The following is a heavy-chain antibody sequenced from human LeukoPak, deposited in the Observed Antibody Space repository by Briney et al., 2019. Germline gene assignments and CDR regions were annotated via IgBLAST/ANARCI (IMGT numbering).Heavy chain of an antibody. Sequence: SQTLSLTCAVSGDSVSSNSAAWNWIRQSPSRGLEWLGRTYYRSKWYNDYAVSVKSRITINPDTSKNQFSLQLNSVTPEDTAVYYCVRDDGIGLDAFDVWSPGTMVAVSS. CDR3: VRDDGIGLDAFDV. CDR1: GDSVSSNSAA. V-gene: IGHV6-1*01. J-gene: IGHJ3*01. D-gene: IGHD1-14*01. CDR2: TYYRSKWYN.